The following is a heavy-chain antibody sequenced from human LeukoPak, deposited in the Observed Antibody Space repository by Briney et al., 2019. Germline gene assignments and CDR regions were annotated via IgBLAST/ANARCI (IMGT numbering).Heavy chain of an antibody. CDR2: INWNGGST. CDR1: GFTFDDYG. V-gene: IGHV3-20*01. J-gene: IGHJ4*02. CDR3: AMTGIAVADLDY. D-gene: IGHD6-19*01. Sequence: GGSLRLSCAASGFTFDDYGMSWVRQAPGKGLEWVSGINWNGGSTGYADSVKGRFTISRDNAKNSLYLQMNSLRAEDTALYHCAMTGIAVADLDYWGQGTLVTVSS.